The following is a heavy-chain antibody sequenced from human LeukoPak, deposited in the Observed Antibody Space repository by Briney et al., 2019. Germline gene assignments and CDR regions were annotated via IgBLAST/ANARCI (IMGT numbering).Heavy chain of an antibody. CDR3: ARRHISSGWSFDY. CDR1: GGSISNYH. J-gene: IGHJ4*02. D-gene: IGHD6-19*01. Sequence: SETLSLTCTVSGGSISNYHWSWIRQPAGKGLEWIGQIHTSGRTNYNPPLKSRVTVSRDTPENQLSLTIRSVTAADTAIYYCARRHISSGWSFDYWGQGTLVTVSS. V-gene: IGHV4-4*07. CDR2: IHTSGRT.